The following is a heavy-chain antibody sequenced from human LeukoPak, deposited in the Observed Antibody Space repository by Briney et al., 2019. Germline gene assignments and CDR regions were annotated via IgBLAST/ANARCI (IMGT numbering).Heavy chain of an antibody. Sequence: SVKVSCKASGGTFSSYAISWVRQAPGQGLEWMGGIIPIFGTANYAQKFQGRVTITTDESTSTAYMELSSLRSEDTAVYYCARGGIAARAAGNFDYWGQGTLVTVSS. CDR1: GGTFSSYA. J-gene: IGHJ4*02. CDR2: IIPIFGTA. CDR3: ARGGIAARAAGNFDY. V-gene: IGHV1-69*05. D-gene: IGHD6-6*01.